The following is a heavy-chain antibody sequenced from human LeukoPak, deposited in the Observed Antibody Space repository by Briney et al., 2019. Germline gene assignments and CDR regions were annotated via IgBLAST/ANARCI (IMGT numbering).Heavy chain of an antibody. CDR2: IYYNGST. CDR3: ARQRAAYSSGWDSRRSPVTFFDY. CDR1: GGSLSSRSCF. V-gene: IGHV4-39*01. J-gene: IGHJ4*02. Sequence: SEALSLTCTVSGGSLSSRSCFWGWIRQPPGEGLGWVGTIYYNGSTYHNPSLKSRVTISVDTSKNQFSLKLTSVPAADTAVYYCARQRAAYSSGWDSRRSPVTFFDYWGQGTLVTVSS. D-gene: IGHD6-19*01.